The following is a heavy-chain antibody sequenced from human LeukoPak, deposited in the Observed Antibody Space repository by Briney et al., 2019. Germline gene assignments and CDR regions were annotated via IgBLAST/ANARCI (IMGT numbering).Heavy chain of an antibody. Sequence: GGSLRLSSAASGFSFSNYLRTWVRQAPGKGLEWVANIKQDGSEKYCVDSVKGRFTISRDNAKNSLYLQKNSLRAEDTAVYFCARDAFSRISIFGVVSDAFDIWGQGTMVTVSS. CDR3: ARDAFSRISIFGVVSDAFDI. CDR2: IKQDGSEK. D-gene: IGHD3-3*01. CDR1: GFSFSNYL. J-gene: IGHJ3*02. V-gene: IGHV3-7*01.